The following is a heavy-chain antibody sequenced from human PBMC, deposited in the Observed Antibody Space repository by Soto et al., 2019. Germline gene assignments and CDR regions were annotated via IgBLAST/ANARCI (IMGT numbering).Heavy chain of an antibody. Sequence: SETLSLTCAVYSGSFSGYYWSWVRQPPGKGPEWIGEINHRGSANYNPSLKSRVTISVDISKSQFSLRLTSVTAADTAVYYCARYNAASGTYYFDFWGQGALVTVSS. CDR2: INHRGSA. CDR1: SGSFSGYY. V-gene: IGHV4-34*01. D-gene: IGHD6-13*01. CDR3: ARYNAASGTYYFDF. J-gene: IGHJ4*02.